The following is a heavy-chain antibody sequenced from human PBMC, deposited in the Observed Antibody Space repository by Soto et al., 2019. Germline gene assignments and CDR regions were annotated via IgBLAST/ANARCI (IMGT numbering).Heavy chain of an antibody. CDR2: ISSSSSYT. J-gene: IGHJ4*02. CDR1: GFTFSDYY. V-gene: IGHV3-11*06. CDR3: ARDHGYYYGSGSYYPPDY. D-gene: IGHD3-10*01. Sequence: GGSLRLSCAASGFTFSDYYMSWIRQAPGKGLEWVSYISSSSSYTNYADSVKGRFTISRDNAKNSLYLQMNSLRAEDTAVYYCARDHGYYYGSGSYYPPDYWGQGTLVTVSS.